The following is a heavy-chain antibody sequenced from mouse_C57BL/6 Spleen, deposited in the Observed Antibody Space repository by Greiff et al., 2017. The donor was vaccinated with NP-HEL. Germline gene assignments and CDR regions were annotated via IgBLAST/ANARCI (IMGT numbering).Heavy chain of an antibody. V-gene: IGHV2-6*01. CDR3: ATLSGGAMDY. CDR2: IWGVGST. Sequence: VKVVESGPGLVAPSQSLSITCTVSGFSLTSYGVDWVRQSPGKGLEWLGVIWGVGSTNYNSALKSRLSISKDNSKSQVFLKMNSLQTDDTAMYYCATLSGGAMDYWGQGTSVTVSS. CDR1: GFSLTSYG. J-gene: IGHJ4*01.